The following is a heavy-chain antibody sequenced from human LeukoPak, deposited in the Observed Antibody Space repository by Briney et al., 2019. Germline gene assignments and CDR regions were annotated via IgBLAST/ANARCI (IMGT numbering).Heavy chain of an antibody. CDR1: GGSISSGSSY. D-gene: IGHD2-2*03. CDR3: ARALGSDY. CDR2: IYTSGST. Sequence: KPSETLSRTCTVSGGSISSGSSYWSWIRHPAGKGLEWIGRIYTSGSTNYKPSLKSRVAISVDTSKNQFSLKLSSVTAADTAVYYCARALGSDYWGQGTLVTVSS. V-gene: IGHV4-61*02. J-gene: IGHJ4*02.